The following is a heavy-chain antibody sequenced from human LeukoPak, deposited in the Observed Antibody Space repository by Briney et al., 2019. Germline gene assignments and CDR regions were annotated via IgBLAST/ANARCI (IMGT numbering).Heavy chain of an antibody. D-gene: IGHD6-6*01. Sequence: GGSLRLSCAASGFTFTTYSMNWVRQAPGKGLEWVSYITTTSSIMHYADSVKGRFTISRDNAKNSLYLQMNSLRAEDTAVYYCTRDYSSSSGRAFDIRGQGTMVTVSS. CDR2: ITTTSSIM. J-gene: IGHJ3*02. CDR1: GFTFTTYS. V-gene: IGHV3-48*01. CDR3: TRDYSSSSGRAFDI.